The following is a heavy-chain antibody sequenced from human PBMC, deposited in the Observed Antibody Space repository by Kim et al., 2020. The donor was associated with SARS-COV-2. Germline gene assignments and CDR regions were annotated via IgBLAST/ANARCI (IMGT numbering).Heavy chain of an antibody. V-gene: IGHV3-23*01. CDR2: ISGSGGAT. CDR3: AKGGGYDFVSSDS. CDR1: GFTFSDYA. Sequence: GGSLRLSCAASGFTFSDYAMTWVSQAPGKGLEWVSAISGSGGATYYANSVKGRFTISRDNSERTLFLQMNSLRADDTALYYCAKGGGYDFVSSDSWGQGTLVTVSS. D-gene: IGHD5-12*01. J-gene: IGHJ4*02.